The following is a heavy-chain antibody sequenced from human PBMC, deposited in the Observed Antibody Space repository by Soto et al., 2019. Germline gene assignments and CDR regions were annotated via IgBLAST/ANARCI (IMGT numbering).Heavy chain of an antibody. V-gene: IGHV3-66*01. CDR3: ARDGSCN. CDR2: IYTGGGT. Sequence: EVQLVESGGGLVQPGGSLRLSCAASGLTVSTNPMSWVRQAPGKGLEWVSDIYTGGGTHYADSVKGRFTISRDNSKNTVNLQMNSLRPEDTAGYYCARDGSCNWGQGTLVTVSS. J-gene: IGHJ4*02. CDR1: GLTVSTNP.